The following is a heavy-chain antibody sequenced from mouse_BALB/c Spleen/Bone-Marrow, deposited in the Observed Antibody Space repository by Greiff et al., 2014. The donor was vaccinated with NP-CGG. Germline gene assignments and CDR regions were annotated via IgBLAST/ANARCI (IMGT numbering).Heavy chain of an antibody. CDR3: ARSGERYGAMDY. CDR2: ISDGGGYT. V-gene: IGHV5-4*02. CDR1: GFTFSDYY. Sequence: EVMLVESGGGLVKPGGSLKLSCAASGFTFSDYYMYWVRQTPEKRLEWVATISDGGGYTYYPDSVWGRFTISRDNAENNLYLQMSSLKSEDTAMYYCARSGERYGAMDYWGQGTSVNVFS. D-gene: IGHD2-10*02. J-gene: IGHJ4*01.